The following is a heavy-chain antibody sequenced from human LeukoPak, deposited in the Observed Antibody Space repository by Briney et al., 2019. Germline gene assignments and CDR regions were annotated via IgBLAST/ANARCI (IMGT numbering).Heavy chain of an antibody. V-gene: IGHV1-24*01. CDR1: GYTLTELS. J-gene: IGHJ4*02. Sequence: ASVRVSCKVSGYTLTELSIHWVRQAPGKGLEWVGGFDPEDGKTIYTQKFQGRVTITADKSTSTAYMELSSLRSEDTAVYYCARSSGSGFGYWGQGTLVTVSS. CDR3: ARSSGSGFGY. CDR2: FDPEDGKT. D-gene: IGHD1-26*01.